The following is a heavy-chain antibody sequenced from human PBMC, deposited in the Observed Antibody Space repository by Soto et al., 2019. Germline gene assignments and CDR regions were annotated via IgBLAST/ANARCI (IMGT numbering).Heavy chain of an antibody. J-gene: IGHJ4*02. Sequence: QVQLQESGPGLVKPSETLSLTCTVSGGSIHNHYWSWVRQPPGKGLEWIGYIYYTGSTNYNPSLKVRLTMAVDTSKNPFPLNLSSVTAADTAIYYCSGANLDCESWGQGILVTVSS. V-gene: IGHV4-59*08. CDR1: GGSIHNHY. CDR3: SGANLDCES. CDR2: IYYTGST. D-gene: IGHD1-1*01.